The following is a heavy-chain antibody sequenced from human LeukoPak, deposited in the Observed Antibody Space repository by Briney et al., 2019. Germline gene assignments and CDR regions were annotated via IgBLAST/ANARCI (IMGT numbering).Heavy chain of an antibody. CDR3: ARDFRGSVDAFDI. J-gene: IGHJ3*02. CDR2: IYYSGRT. V-gene: IGHV4-61*01. CDR1: DASVSSGSYY. Sequence: SETLSLTCTVSDASVSSGSYYWTWIRQPPGKGLQWIGHIYYSGRTNYNPSLKSRVSISVDTSKNQFSLKQSSVTAADTAVYYCARDFRGSVDAFDIWGQGTMVAVSS.